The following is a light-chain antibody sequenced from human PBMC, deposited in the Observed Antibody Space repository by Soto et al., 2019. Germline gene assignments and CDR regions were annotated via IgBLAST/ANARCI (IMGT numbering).Light chain of an antibody. CDR1: QTVGRY. CDR2: DAS. Sequence: EIVLTQSPATLSLSPGDRVTLSCRASQTVGRYLSWYQHSPGQGPRLLVYDASNRATGIPARFSGSGSETDFTLTISSLGPEDFAVYYCQQRLHWPITFGQGTRLEIK. J-gene: IGKJ5*01. V-gene: IGKV3-11*01. CDR3: QQRLHWPIT.